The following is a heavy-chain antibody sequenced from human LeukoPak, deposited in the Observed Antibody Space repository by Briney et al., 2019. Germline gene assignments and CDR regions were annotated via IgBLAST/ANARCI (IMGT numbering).Heavy chain of an antibody. CDR2: IYSGGST. D-gene: IGHD2-2*01. J-gene: IGHJ4*02. V-gene: IGHV3-53*05. Sequence: GGSLRLSCAASGFTVSSNYMSWVRQAPGKGLEWVSVIYSGGSTYYADSVKGRFTISRDNSKNTLYLQMNSLRAEDTAVYYCAREERYCSSTSCSYYFDYWGQGTLATVSS. CDR1: GFTVSSNY. CDR3: AREERYCSSTSCSYYFDY.